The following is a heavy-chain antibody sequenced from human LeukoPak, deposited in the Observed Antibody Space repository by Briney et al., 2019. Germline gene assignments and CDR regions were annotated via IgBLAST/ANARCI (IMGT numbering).Heavy chain of an antibody. CDR1: GFTFSSYA. CDR3: SGLWFGEDY. CDR2: ISGSGGTT. V-gene: IGHV3-23*01. J-gene: IGHJ4*02. Sequence: GGSLRLFCAASGFTFSSYALSWVRQAPGKGLEWVSAISGSGGTTYYADSVKGRFTISRDNSKNTLYLQVNSLRAEDTAVYYCSGLWFGEDYWGQGTLVTVSS. D-gene: IGHD3-10*01.